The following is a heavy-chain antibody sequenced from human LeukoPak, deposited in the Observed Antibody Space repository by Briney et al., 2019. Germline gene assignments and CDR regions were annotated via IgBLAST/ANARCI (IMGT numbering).Heavy chain of an antibody. CDR2: ISVRGSRT. CDR1: GFNFSESV. J-gene: IGHJ4*02. D-gene: IGHD3-16*01. CDR3: ARDDFYDASS. V-gene: IGHV3-23*01. Sequence: GGSLRLSCAVSGFNFSESVMTWVRQGPGKGLEWVSGISVRGSRTHYADSVKGRFTVSRDSSKNILYLQMKGLRADDTAMYFCARDDFYDASSWGQGTRVTVSS.